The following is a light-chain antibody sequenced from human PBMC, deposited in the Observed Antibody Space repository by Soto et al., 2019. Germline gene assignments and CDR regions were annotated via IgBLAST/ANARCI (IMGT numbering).Light chain of an antibody. V-gene: IGLV1-44*01. CDR3: AAWDASLNGYA. Sequence: QSVLTQPPSAYGTPGQRVTISCSGSSSNIGSKTVNWYQQLPGTVPKLLIYNSYQRPSGVPDRFSGSKSGTSASLAISGLQSEDEADYYCAAWDASLNGYAFGAGTKVTVL. CDR2: NSY. J-gene: IGLJ1*01. CDR1: SSNIGSKT.